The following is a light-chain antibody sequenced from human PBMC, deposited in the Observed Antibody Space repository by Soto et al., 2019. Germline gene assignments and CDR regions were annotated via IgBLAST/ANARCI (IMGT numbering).Light chain of an antibody. Sequence: DIQMTQSPSTLSASVGDRVTITCRASQSISSWLAWYQQKPGKAPKLLIYDASSLESGVPSRFSGSGSGTEFTLTFSSLQPDDFATYYCQHLWTFGQGTKVEIK. CDR1: QSISSW. J-gene: IGKJ1*01. CDR2: DAS. V-gene: IGKV1-5*01. CDR3: QHLWT.